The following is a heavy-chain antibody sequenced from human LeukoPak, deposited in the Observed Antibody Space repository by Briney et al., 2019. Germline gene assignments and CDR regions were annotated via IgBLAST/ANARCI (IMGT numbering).Heavy chain of an antibody. Sequence: PGGSLRLSCAASGFAFSSQAMGWVRHPPGKGLEWVSVISHSGSITYYADPSKGRFTISRDNPTKILYPQMISLRAADPAFYYCARDKPPGEMATGRGAFDFWGQGTMVTVSS. J-gene: IGHJ3*01. CDR1: GFAFSSQA. D-gene: IGHD5-24*01. CDR3: ARDKPPGEMATGRGAFDF. V-gene: IGHV3-23*01. CDR2: ISHSGSIT.